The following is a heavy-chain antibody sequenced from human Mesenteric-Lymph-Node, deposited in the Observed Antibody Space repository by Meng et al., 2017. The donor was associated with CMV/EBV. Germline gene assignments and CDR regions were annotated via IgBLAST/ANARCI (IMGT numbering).Heavy chain of an antibody. Sequence: GSLRLSCTVSGGSISNYYWNWIRQPPGKRLEWIGYIYYSGSTYYNPSLKSRVTISVDTSKNQFSLKLSSVTAADTAVYYCARGDYYYNSGGYGFSPFDPWGQGTLVTVSS. V-gene: IGHV4-59*01. J-gene: IGHJ5*02. CDR1: GGSISNYY. CDR2: IYYSGST. D-gene: IGHD3-10*01. CDR3: ARGDYYYNSGGYGFSPFDP.